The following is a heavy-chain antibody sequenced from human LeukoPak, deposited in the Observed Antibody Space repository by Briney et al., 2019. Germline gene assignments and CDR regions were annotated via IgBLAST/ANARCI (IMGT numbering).Heavy chain of an antibody. V-gene: IGHV3-48*04. CDR2: ISSSSSTI. CDR3: AREGASTWEPAMDV. Sequence: GGSLRLSCAASGFTFSSYSMNWVRQAPGKGLEWVSYISSSSSTIYYADSVKGRFTISRDNAKNSLYLQMNSLRAEDTALYHCAREGASTWEPAMDVWGKGTTVTVSS. D-gene: IGHD1-26*01. CDR1: GFTFSSYS. J-gene: IGHJ6*03.